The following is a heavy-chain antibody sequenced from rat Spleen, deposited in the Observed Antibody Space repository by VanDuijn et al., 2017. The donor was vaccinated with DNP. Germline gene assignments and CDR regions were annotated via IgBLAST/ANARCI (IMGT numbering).Heavy chain of an antibody. V-gene: IGHV2-6*01. CDR1: GFSLTSNN. CDR2: ISSGGST. Sequence: QVQLKESGPGLVQPSQTLSLTCTVAGFSLTSNNVHWVRQPPGKGLEWIAAISSGGSTYYNSALKSRLSITRDTSKSQVFLKLNSLQTEDTATYYCARDLIIRDTTSAMDAWGQGTSVTVSS. J-gene: IGHJ4*01. CDR3: ARDLIIRDTTSAMDA. D-gene: IGHD4-3*01.